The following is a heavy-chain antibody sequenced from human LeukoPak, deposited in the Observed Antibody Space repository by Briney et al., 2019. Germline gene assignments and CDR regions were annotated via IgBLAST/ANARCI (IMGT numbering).Heavy chain of an antibody. CDR3: ARAQLLWFGGPYDY. Sequence: PSETLSLTCTVSGGSISSYYWSWIRQPPGKGLEWIGYIYYSGSTNYNPSLKSRVTISVDTSKNQFSLKLSSATAADTAVYYCARAQLLWFGGPYDYWGQGTLVTVSS. D-gene: IGHD3-10*01. V-gene: IGHV4-59*01. CDR2: IYYSGST. CDR1: GGSISSYY. J-gene: IGHJ4*02.